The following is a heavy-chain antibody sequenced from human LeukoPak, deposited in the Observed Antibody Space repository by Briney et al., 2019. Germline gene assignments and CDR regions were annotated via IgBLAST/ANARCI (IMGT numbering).Heavy chain of an antibody. D-gene: IGHD3-10*02. CDR1: GLTFSSYW. CDR2: INSDGSST. Sequence: PGGSLRLSCAASGLTFSSYWMHWVRQAPGKGLVWVSRINSDGSSTTYADSVKGRFTISRDNAKNTLYLQMNSLRAEDTAVYYCAELGITMIGGVWGKGTTVTISS. CDR3: AELGITMIGGV. J-gene: IGHJ6*04. V-gene: IGHV3-74*01.